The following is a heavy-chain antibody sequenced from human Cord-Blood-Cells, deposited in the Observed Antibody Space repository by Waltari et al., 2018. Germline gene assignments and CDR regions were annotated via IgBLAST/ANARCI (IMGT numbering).Heavy chain of an antibody. D-gene: IGHD6-13*01. J-gene: IGHJ6*03. V-gene: IGHV4-34*01. CDR1: GGSFSGYY. Sequence: QVQLQQWGAGLLKPSETLSLTCAVYGGSFSGYYWSWIRQPPGKGLEWIGEINHSGSTNYHPSLKSRVTISVDTSKNQFSLKLSSVTAADTAVYYCARRVLAAAAYYYYYYMDVWGKGTTVTVSS. CDR3: ARRVLAAAAYYYYYYMDV. CDR2: INHSGST.